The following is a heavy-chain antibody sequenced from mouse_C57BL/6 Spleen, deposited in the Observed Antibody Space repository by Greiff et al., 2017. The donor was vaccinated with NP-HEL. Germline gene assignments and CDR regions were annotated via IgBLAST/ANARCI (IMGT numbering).Heavy chain of an antibody. Sequence: EVQLVESGGDLVKPGGSLKLSCAASGFTFSSYGMSWVRQTPDKRLEWVATISSGGSYTYYPASVKGRFTISRDNAKNTLYLQMSSLKSEDTAMYYCARNLLPRKAWFAYWGQGTLVTVSA. CDR3: ARNLLPRKAWFAY. J-gene: IGHJ3*01. CDR2: ISSGGSYT. V-gene: IGHV5-6*01. D-gene: IGHD2-1*01. CDR1: GFTFSSYG.